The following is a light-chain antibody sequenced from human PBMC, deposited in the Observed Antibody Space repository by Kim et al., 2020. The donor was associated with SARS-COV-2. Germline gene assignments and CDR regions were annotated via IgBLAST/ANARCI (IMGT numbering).Light chain of an antibody. CDR2: GAF. CDR3: QQYSKWPYT. J-gene: IGKJ2*01. CDR1: QSVGKS. Sequence: VSQGERATLSCRASQSVGKSLAWYQQIRGRAPRLLMYGAFTRATGVPARFSGSGSGTDFTLTISSLQSEDFAVYFCQQYSKWPYTFGKGTKLEIK. V-gene: IGKV3-15*01.